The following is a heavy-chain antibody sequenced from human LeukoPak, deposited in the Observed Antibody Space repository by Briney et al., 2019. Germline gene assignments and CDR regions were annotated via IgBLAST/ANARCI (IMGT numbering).Heavy chain of an antibody. V-gene: IGHV3-23*01. J-gene: IGHJ4*02. Sequence: GGSLRLSCAASGFTVSRNYMSWVRQAPGKGLEWVSGINDNGAKTFYADSVKGRLTISRDNSRSTLYLQMNNLRADDTAVYYCAKGHGVVTFNELFSWGQGTLVTVSS. CDR1: GFTVSRNY. CDR3: AKGHGVVTFNELFS. D-gene: IGHD2-21*02. CDR2: INDNGAKT.